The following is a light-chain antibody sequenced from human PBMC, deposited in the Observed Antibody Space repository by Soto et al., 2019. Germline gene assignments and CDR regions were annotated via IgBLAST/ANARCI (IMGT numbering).Light chain of an antibody. Sequence: EIVLTQSPSTLSLSPGGRATLSCRASQSLSNYVVWYQQTPGQAPRLLIYDTSRRATDVPARFSGSGSGTDFTLTISSPEPEDFAIYYCQQRSDWPPTFGQGTKVDIK. CDR1: QSLSNY. V-gene: IGKV3-11*01. CDR3: QQRSDWPPT. CDR2: DTS. J-gene: IGKJ1*01.